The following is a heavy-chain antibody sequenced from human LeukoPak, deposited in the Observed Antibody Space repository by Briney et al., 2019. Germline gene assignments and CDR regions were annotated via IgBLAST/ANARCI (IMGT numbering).Heavy chain of an antibody. J-gene: IGHJ4*02. Sequence: SETLSLTCTVSGGSISSYYWSWIRQPPGKGLEWIGYIYYSGSTYYNPSLKSRVTISVDTSKNQFSLKLSSVTAADTAVYYCARHDKGYCSATSCPVFDYWGQGTLVTVSS. V-gene: IGHV4-59*08. CDR3: ARHDKGYCSATSCPVFDY. D-gene: IGHD2-2*01. CDR2: IYYSGST. CDR1: GGSISSYY.